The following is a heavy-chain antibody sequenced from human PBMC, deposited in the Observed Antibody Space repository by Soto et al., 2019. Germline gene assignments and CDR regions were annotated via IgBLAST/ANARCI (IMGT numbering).Heavy chain of an antibody. Sequence: PSETLSLTCTVSGGSIISYYWSWIRQPPGKGLEWIGYIHYSGSTNYNPSLKSRVTMSVDTSKNQFSLHLSAVTAADTAVYYCASQEFTRGVMYPIDYWGQGILVTVSS. CDR1: GGSIISYY. D-gene: IGHD3-10*01. J-gene: IGHJ4*02. V-gene: IGHV4-59*08. CDR3: ASQEFTRGVMYPIDY. CDR2: IHYSGST.